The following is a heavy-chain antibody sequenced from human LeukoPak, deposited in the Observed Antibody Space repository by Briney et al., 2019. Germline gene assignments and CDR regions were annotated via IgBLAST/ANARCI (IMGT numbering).Heavy chain of an antibody. J-gene: IGHJ3*02. CDR3: ARRGGDSSSWQDAFDI. CDR2: IYPGDSDT. D-gene: IGHD6-13*01. CDR1: GYSFTSYW. V-gene: IGHV5-51*01. Sequence: GESLQISCKGSGYSFTSYWIGWVRQMPGKGLEWMGIIYPGDSDTRYSPSFQGQVTISADKSISTAYLQWSSLKASDTAMYYCARRGGDSSSWQDAFDIWGQGTMVTVSS.